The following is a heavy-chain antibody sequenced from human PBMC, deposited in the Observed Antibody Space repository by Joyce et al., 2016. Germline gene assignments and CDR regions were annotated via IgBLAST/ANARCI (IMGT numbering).Heavy chain of an antibody. D-gene: IGHD3-22*01. V-gene: IGHV3-53*01. CDR3: ARAEPDSIGWYDD. CDR1: GFTVSSNY. Sequence: VQLVESGGGLIQPGESLRLSGAVSGFTVSSNYMSWVRQAPGKGLEWVSFSYSGGVTYYADSVKGRFTISRDSSKNMMYFQMNSLRAEDTAVYYCARAEPDSIGWYDDWGQGTLVTVSS. CDR2: SYSGGVT. J-gene: IGHJ5*02.